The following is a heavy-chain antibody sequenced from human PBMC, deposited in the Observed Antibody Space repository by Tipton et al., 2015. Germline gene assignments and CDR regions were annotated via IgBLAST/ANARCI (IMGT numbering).Heavy chain of an antibody. CDR2: IYHSGRT. J-gene: IGHJ1*01. CDR3: AKDSGRLAEHFHH. Sequence: TLSLTCNVSGYSLSTGHCWGWVRLSPGKGLEWIASIYHSGRTHYNPSLRSRVTISVDTSKNEVSLMLNSVTAADTAWYYCAKDSGRLAEHFHHWGQGTLVTVSS. D-gene: IGHD1-26*01. CDR1: GYSLSTGHC. V-gene: IGHV4-38-2*02.